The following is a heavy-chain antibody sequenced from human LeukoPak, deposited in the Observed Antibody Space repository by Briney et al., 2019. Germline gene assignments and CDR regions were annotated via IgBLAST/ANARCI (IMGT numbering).Heavy chain of an antibody. V-gene: IGHV1-69*05. J-gene: IGHJ5*02. D-gene: IGHD2-2*01. CDR1: GGTFSSYA. CDR3: ASGDWRYCSSTSCYNWFDP. Sequence: GASVKVSCKASGGTFSSYAISWVRPAPGQGLEWMGGIIPIFGTANYAQKFQGRVTITTDESTSTAYMELSSLRSEDTAVYYCASGDWRYCSSTSCYNWFDPWGQGTLVTVSS. CDR2: IIPIFGTA.